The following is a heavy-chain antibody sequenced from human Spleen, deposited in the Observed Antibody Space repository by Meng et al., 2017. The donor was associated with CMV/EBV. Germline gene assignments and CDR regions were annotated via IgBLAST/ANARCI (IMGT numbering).Heavy chain of an antibody. V-gene: IGHV3-11*04. J-gene: IGHJ4*02. D-gene: IGHD4-11*01. CDR1: GFTFSDYY. CDR2: ISSSGSTI. CDR3: ARDWGYSSFDS. Sequence: SGAASGFTFSDYYMSWIRQAPGKGLEWVSYISSSGSTIYYADSVKGRFTISRDNAKNSLYLQMNSLRAGDTAVYYCARDWGYSSFDSWGQGTLVTVSS.